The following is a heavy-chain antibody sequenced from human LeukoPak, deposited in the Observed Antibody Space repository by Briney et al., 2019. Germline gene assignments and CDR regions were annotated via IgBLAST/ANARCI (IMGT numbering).Heavy chain of an antibody. D-gene: IGHD3-22*01. Sequence: RRSMRLACAAAGFTFSSTAMTWVRQAHRKGLGWVSTITGSDERTYYADSVKGRFTISREYSKNTLHLQMNSLRVDDTAIYRGAKGPQLGSGYHPDYWGQGTLVTVSS. CDR1: GFTFSSTA. V-gene: IGHV3-23*01. CDR3: AKGPQLGSGYHPDY. CDR2: ITGSDERT. J-gene: IGHJ4*02.